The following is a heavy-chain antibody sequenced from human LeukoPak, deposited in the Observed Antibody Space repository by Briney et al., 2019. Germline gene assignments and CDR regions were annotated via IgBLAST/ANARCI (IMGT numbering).Heavy chain of an antibody. D-gene: IGHD6-13*01. J-gene: IGHJ1*01. V-gene: IGHV1-2*02. Sequence: GASVKVSCRASGYTFTAYFIYWVRQAPGQGLEWVGWVSPSSGRTKSAQKFQGRVTMTRDTSISTAYMELSSLRSDDTAVYYCARAHVLRSSSRSFQHWGQGTLVSVAS. CDR1: GYTFTAYF. CDR3: ARAHVLRSSSRSFQH. CDR2: VSPSSGRT.